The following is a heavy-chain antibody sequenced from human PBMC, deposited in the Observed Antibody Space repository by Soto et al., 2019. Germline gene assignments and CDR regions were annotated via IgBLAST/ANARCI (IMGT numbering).Heavy chain of an antibody. Sequence: PGGSLRLSCAASGFTFSSYSMNWVRQAPGKGLEWVSSISSSSSYIYYADSVKGRFTISRDNAKNSLYLQMNSLRAEDTAVYYCARGHCSGGSCYLDAFDIWGQGTMVTVSS. V-gene: IGHV3-21*01. CDR2: ISSSSSYI. CDR3: ARGHCSGGSCYLDAFDI. D-gene: IGHD2-15*01. CDR1: GFTFSSYS. J-gene: IGHJ3*02.